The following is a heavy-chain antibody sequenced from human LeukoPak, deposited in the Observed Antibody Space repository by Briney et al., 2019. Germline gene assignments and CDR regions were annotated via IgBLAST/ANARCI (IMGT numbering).Heavy chain of an antibody. D-gene: IGHD2-15*01. V-gene: IGHV4-34*01. Sequence: SEALSLTCAVYGESLNSYYWSWVRQPPGEGLEWIGEIYESGTTEYNPSLNSRVTISMDPSKQQFSLSLSSVTAADTAVYYCARGAWATRLGSWGLGTPVIVSS. CDR3: ARGAWATRLGS. J-gene: IGHJ4*02. CDR2: IYESGTT. CDR1: GESLNSYY.